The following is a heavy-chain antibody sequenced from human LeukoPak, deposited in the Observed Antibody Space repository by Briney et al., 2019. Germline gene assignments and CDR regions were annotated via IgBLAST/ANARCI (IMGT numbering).Heavy chain of an antibody. J-gene: IGHJ6*02. CDR1: GYTFTAYY. Sequence: ASVRVSCKASGYTFTAYYMHWVRQAPGQGLEWMGWINPNSGGTNYAQKFQGRVTMTRDTSINTAYMELSRLRSDDTAVYYCARARKPRVTVGITGTTAFYYYGMDVWGQGTTVTVSS. CDR2: INPNSGGT. CDR3: ARARKPRVTVGITGTTAFYYYGMDV. D-gene: IGHD1-20*01. V-gene: IGHV1-2*02.